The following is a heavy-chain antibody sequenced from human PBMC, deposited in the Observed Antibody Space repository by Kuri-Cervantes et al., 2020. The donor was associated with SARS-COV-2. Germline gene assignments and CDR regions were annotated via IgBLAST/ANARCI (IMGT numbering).Heavy chain of an antibody. CDR2: ISAYNGNT. CDR3: AREDIVVVPAAIRYYYYYMDV. D-gene: IGHD2-2*01. J-gene: IGHJ6*03. CDR1: GHTFTSYG. V-gene: IGHV1-18*01. Sequence: ASVKVSCKASGHTFTSYGISWVRQAPGQGLEWMGWISAYNGNTNYAQKLQGRVTMTTDTSTSTAYMELRSLRSDDTAVYYCAREDIVVVPAAIRYYYYYMDVWGKGTTVTVSS.